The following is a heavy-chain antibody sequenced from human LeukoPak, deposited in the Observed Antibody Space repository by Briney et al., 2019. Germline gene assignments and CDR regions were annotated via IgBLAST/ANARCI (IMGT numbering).Heavy chain of an antibody. CDR2: INTDETVT. Sequence: GGSLRLSCAASGFTFSKYWMLWVRHAPGKGLESVSRINTDETVTTYADSVKGRFTVSRDNADNTMFLQMNSVRDEDTAVYYCATRQWLAPPPDSWGQGTPVTVSS. CDR3: ATRQWLAPPPDS. V-gene: IGHV3-74*01. D-gene: IGHD6-19*01. CDR1: GFTFSKYW. J-gene: IGHJ4*02.